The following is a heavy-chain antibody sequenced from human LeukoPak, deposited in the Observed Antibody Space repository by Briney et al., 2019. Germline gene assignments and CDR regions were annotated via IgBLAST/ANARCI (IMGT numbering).Heavy chain of an antibody. V-gene: IGHV3-30*02. Sequence: GGSLRLSCATSGFVFSKNGMHWVRQAPGKGLEWVAFIRHDESNKYYADSVKGRFTISRDNSKNTLSLQMNSLRPDDTAVYYCAKFSYGDYVAWGQGTLVIVSS. D-gene: IGHD4-17*01. J-gene: IGHJ5*02. CDR3: AKFSYGDYVA. CDR1: GFVFSKNG. CDR2: IRHDESNK.